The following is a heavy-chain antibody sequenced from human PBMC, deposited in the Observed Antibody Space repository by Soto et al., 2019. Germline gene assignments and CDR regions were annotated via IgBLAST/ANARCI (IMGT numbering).Heavy chain of an antibody. CDR3: ARDTHDYDSSYWYFDF. CDR1: GYTFRTYG. D-gene: IGHD3-22*01. V-gene: IGHV1-18*01. CDR2: ISSYNDKT. Sequence: QVQLVQSGAEVKKPGASVKVSCKTSGYTFRTYGISWVRQAPGQGLEWMGWISSYNDKTKYSQKIEGRATMTTDTFTSTAYLETRSVRADDTAVYYCARDTHDYDSSYWYFDFGGRGTLVTVSS. J-gene: IGHJ2*01.